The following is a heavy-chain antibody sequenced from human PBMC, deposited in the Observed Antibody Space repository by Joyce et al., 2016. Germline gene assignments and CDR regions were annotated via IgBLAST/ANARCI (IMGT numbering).Heavy chain of an antibody. J-gene: IGHJ4*02. Sequence: QVQLVESGGGLVQPGRSLRLSCAASGFILSSYGMHWVRQALGKGLEWVAVISYDGSKKYYGDSVKGRFTISRDNSKNTLYLQVDSLRPEDTAIYYCAHINTDSTLDHWGQGTLVTVSS. CDR1: GFILSSYG. CDR2: ISYDGSKK. D-gene: IGHD3-22*01. V-gene: IGHV3-30*03. CDR3: AHINTDSTLDH.